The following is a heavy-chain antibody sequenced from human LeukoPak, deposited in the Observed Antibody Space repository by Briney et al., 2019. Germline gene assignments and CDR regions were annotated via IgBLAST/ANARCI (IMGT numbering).Heavy chain of an antibody. V-gene: IGHV4-59*08. CDR2: IYYSGST. CDR3: AAQYYYGSGSYYPPPKFDY. CDR1: GGSISSYY. D-gene: IGHD3-10*01. J-gene: IGHJ4*02. Sequence: SETLSLTCTVSGGSISSYYWNWIRQPPGRGLDWIGCIYYSGSTNYNPSLKSRVTISVDTSKNQFSLKLSSVTAADTAVYYCAAQYYYGSGSYYPPPKFDYWGQGTLVTVSS.